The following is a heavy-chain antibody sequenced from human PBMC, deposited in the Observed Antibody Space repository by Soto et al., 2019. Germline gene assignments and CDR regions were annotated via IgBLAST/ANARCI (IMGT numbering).Heavy chain of an antibody. J-gene: IGHJ4*02. CDR2: VQSNQVT. V-gene: IGHV3-23*01. Sequence: GGSLRLSCQASGFTFGSYAMSWVRQAPGKGLEWVALVQSNQVTYCADSVRGRFTVSRDNSKNTVYLQMDSLRVEDTALYYCAKWLRGGSYYCDFWGQGAMVTVYS. CDR3: AKWLRGGSYYCDF. CDR1: GFTFGSYA. D-gene: IGHD3-10*01.